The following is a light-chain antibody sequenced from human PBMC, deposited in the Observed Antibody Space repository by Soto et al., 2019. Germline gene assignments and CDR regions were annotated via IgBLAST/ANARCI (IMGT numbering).Light chain of an antibody. Sequence: DIQMTQSPSSLSASIGDRVTITCRASQTIRKSLNWYQQKAETAPKLLIFGASSLQSGVPSRFSASGSGTEFTLTISSLQPDDLATYYCQQYNSYSLGQGTKVDIK. CDR2: GAS. CDR1: QTIRKS. CDR3: QQYNSYS. J-gene: IGKJ1*01. V-gene: IGKV1-5*01.